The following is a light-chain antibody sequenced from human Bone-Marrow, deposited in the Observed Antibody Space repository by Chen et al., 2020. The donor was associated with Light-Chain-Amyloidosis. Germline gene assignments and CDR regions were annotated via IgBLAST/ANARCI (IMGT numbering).Light chain of an antibody. CDR2: EDD. Sequence: NFMLTQPHSVSESPGKTVIISCTRSSGSIATHYVQWYQQRPGSSPTTVIYEDDQSPSGVPDRFSSPLDRSSSSASLTISGLKTEDEADYYCQSYQGSSQGVFGGGTKLTVL. CDR1: SGSIATHY. CDR3: QSYQGSSQGV. J-gene: IGLJ3*02. V-gene: IGLV6-57*01.